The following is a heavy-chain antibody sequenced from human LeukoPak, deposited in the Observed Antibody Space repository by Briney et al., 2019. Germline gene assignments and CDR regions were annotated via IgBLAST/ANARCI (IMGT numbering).Heavy chain of an antibody. CDR1: GGTFSSYA. Sequence: SVNVSCKASGGTFSSYAISWVRQAPGQGLEWIGGIIPIFGTANYAQKFQGRVTITADESTSTAYMELSGLRSEDTAVYYCARGGNVLRYFDQGTDWGQGTLVTVSS. D-gene: IGHD3-9*01. V-gene: IGHV1-69*01. CDR2: IIPIFGTA. CDR3: ARGGNVLRYFDQGTD. J-gene: IGHJ4*02.